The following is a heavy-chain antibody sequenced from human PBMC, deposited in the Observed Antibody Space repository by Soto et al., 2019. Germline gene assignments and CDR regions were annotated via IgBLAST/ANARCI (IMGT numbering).Heavy chain of an antibody. V-gene: IGHV5-51*01. J-gene: IGHJ6*02. CDR2: IYPGDSDT. CDR1: GYSFTSYW. CDR3: ARHETAAEEGIIYYYYGMDV. D-gene: IGHD6-25*01. Sequence: GESLKISCKGSGYSFTSYWIGWVRQMPGKGLEWMGIIYPGDSDTRYSPSFQGQVTISADKSISTAYLQWSSLKASDTAMYYCARHETAAEEGIIYYYYGMDVWGQGTTVTVSS.